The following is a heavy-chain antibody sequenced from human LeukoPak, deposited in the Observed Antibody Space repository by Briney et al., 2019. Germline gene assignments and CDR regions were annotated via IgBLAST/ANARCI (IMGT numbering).Heavy chain of an antibody. CDR3: ARTVTPPRLIDY. CDR2: ISSSSTHI. CDR1: GFTFSSYS. V-gene: IGHV3-21*01. J-gene: IGHJ4*02. D-gene: IGHD4-17*01. Sequence: GGSLRLSCAASGFTFSSYSINWVRQAPGKGLEWVSSISSSSTHIYYADSVKGRFTISRDNAKNSLYLQMDRLRVEDTAVYYCARTVTPPRLIDYWGQGTLVTVSS.